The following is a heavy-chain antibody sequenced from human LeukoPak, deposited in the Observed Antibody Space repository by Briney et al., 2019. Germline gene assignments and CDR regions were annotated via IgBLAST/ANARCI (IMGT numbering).Heavy chain of an antibody. CDR1: GFTFSSSW. Sequence: GGSLRLSCAASGFTFSSSWMTWVRQAPGKELEWVAIIKPDGSDKSYVGSVKGRFTISRDNAKNSLYLQMNSLRAEDTAVYYCARAWYSSGWYRKYYFDYWGQGTLVTVSS. CDR3: ARAWYSSGWYRKYYFDY. D-gene: IGHD6-19*01. J-gene: IGHJ4*02. CDR2: IKPDGSDK. V-gene: IGHV3-7*01.